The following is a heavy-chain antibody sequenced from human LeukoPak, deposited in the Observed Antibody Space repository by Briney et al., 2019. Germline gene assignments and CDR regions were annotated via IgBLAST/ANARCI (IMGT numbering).Heavy chain of an antibody. CDR2: IDISDSYT. CDR1: GYSFTSYW. V-gene: IGHV5-10-1*01. CDR3: ARHEGDYFDD. Sequence: GESLRISCKGSGYSFTSYWISWVRQMPEKGLEWMGNIDISDSYTNYSPSFQGHVTISADKSISTAYLQWGSLKASDTAMYYCARHEGDYFDDRGQGTLVTVSS. J-gene: IGHJ4*02.